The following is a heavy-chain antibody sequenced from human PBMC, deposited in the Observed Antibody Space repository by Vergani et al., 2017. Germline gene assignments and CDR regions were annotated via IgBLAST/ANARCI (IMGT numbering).Heavy chain of an antibody. V-gene: IGHV3-30*03. CDR2: ISYDGSNK. J-gene: IGHJ4*02. Sequence: VQLVESGGGLVQPGRSLRLSCAASGFTFSSYGMHWVRQAPGKGLEWVAVISYDGSNKYYADSVKGRFTISRDNSKNTLYLQMNSLRAEDTAVYYCARERGEQWLAPSGPFDYWGQGTLVTVSS. CDR1: GFTFSSYG. D-gene: IGHD6-19*01. CDR3: ARERGEQWLAPSGPFDY.